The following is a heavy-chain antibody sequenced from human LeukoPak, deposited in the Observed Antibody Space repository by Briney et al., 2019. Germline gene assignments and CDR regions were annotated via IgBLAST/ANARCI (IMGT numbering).Heavy chain of an antibody. J-gene: IGHJ6*03. V-gene: IGHV1-8*01. CDR3: ARGDGDGWSPLLAYYYYYYMGV. CDR2: MNPNSGNT. D-gene: IGHD3-10*01. Sequence: GASVTVSCKASGYTFTSYDINWVRQATGQGLEWMGWMNPNSGNTGYAQKFQGRVTMTRNTSISTAYMELSSLRSEDTAVYYCARGDGDGWSPLLAYYYYYYMGVWGKGTTVTVSS. CDR1: GYTFTSYD.